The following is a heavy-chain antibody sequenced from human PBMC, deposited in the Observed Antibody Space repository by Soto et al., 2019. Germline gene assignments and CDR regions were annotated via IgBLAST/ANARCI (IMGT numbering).Heavy chain of an antibody. CDR3: ARGDIGWSGGSCYLDY. CDR1: GGTFSSYA. V-gene: IGHV1-69*12. Sequence: QVQLVQSGAEVKKPGSSVKVSCKASGGTFSSYAISWVRQAPGQGLEWMGGIIPIFGTANYAQKFQGRVTITADEPTSTAYMEPSTLRSEDTAVYYCARGDIGWSGGSCYLDYWGQGTLVTVSS. D-gene: IGHD2-15*01. CDR2: IIPIFGTA. J-gene: IGHJ4*02.